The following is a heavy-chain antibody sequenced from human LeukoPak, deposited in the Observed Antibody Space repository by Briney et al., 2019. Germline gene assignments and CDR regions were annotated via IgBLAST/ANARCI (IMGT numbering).Heavy chain of an antibody. CDR3: ARGDDYGDYYHYGMDV. CDR1: GYTFTGYY. CDR2: INPNSGGT. V-gene: IGHV1-2*02. J-gene: IGHJ6*02. Sequence: GASVKVSCKASGYTFTGYYMHWVRQAPGQGLEWMGWINPNSGGTNYAQKFQGRVTMTRDTSISTAYMELSRLRSDDTAVYYCARGDDYGDYYHYGMDVWGQGTTVTVSS. D-gene: IGHD4-17*01.